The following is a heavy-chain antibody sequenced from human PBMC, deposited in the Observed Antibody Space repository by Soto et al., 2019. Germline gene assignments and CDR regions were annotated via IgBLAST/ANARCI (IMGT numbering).Heavy chain of an antibody. D-gene: IGHD1-26*01. J-gene: IGHJ4*02. V-gene: IGHV4-39*01. Sequence: PSETLSLTCTVSGGSISSDSYYWGWIRQTPGKGLEWIASVFYRGNTFYNPSLQSRVTISIDTSKNQFTLSLSSVTAADTAVYYCARQHYSDNSGIWWGQGTLVTAPQ. CDR2: VFYRGNT. CDR1: GGSISSDSYY. CDR3: ARQHYSDNSGIW.